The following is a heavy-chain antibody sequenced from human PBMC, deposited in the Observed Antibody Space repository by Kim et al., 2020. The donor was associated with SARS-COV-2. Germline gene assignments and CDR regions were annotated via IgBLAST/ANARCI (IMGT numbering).Heavy chain of an antibody. CDR1: GGSFSGYY. D-gene: IGHD3-3*01. Sequence: SETLSLTCAVYGGSFSGYYWSWIRQPPGKGLEWIGEINHSGSTNYNPSLKSRVTISVDTSKNQFSLKLSSVTAADTAVYYCARVTRDFWSGWVWFDPWGQGTLVTVSS. V-gene: IGHV4-34*01. CDR2: INHSGST. J-gene: IGHJ5*02. CDR3: ARVTRDFWSGWVWFDP.